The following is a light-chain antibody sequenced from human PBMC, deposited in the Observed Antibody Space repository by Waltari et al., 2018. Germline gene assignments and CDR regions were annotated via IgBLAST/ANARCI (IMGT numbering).Light chain of an antibody. J-gene: IGKJ1*01. CDR1: QGITNY. Sequence: DFQMTQSPSSLSASVGDRVTITCRASQGITNYLAWYQQRPGKVPKLLIYAASTLQSGVPSRFSCSGSGTDFTLTISSLQPEDVATYYCQKYNAAPWTFGQGTKVEI. CDR2: AAS. CDR3: QKYNAAPWT. V-gene: IGKV1-27*01.